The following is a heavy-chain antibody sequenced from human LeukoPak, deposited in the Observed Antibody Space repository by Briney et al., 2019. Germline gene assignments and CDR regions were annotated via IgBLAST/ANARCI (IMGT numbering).Heavy chain of an antibody. Sequence: ASVKVSCKASGYTFTGYYMHWVRQAPGQGLEWMGRINPNSGGTNYAQKFQGRVTMTRDTPISTAYMELSSLRSDDTAVYYCARWRQQPDYNYYYYMDVWGKGTTVTVSS. CDR2: INPNSGGT. CDR3: ARWRQQPDYNYYYYMDV. V-gene: IGHV1-2*06. J-gene: IGHJ6*03. D-gene: IGHD6-13*01. CDR1: GYTFTGYY.